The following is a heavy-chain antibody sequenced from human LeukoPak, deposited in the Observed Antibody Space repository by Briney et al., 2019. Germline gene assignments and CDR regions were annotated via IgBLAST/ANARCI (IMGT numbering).Heavy chain of an antibody. V-gene: IGHV3-23*01. Sequence: QPGGSLRLSCVASGLTFNSYALAWVRQTPGKGLEWVAAVSGGGDGSHFADSVKGRFTISRDNSKNTIYLQMNNLRADDTAIYFCGSDPNGNYVGALGFWGRGTLVTVSS. CDR3: GSDPNGNYVGALGF. CDR2: VSGGGDGS. CDR1: GLTFNSYA. D-gene: IGHD2-8*01. J-gene: IGHJ4*01.